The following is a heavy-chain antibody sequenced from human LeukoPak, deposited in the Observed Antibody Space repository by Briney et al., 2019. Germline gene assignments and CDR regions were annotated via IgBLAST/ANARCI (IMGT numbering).Heavy chain of an antibody. CDR2: ISSSSSTI. V-gene: IGHV3-48*01. J-gene: IGHJ3*02. Sequence: GGSLRLSCAASGFTFSSYSMNWVRQAPGKGLEWASYISSSSSTINYADSVKGRFTISRDNVKNSLYLQMNSLRAEDTAVYYCAREGRMVHWAFDIWGQGTMVTVSS. CDR1: GFTFSSYS. D-gene: IGHD1-1*01. CDR3: AREGRMVHWAFDI.